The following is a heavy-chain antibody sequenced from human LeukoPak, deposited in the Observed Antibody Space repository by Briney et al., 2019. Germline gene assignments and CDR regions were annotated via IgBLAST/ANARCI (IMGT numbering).Heavy chain of an antibody. Sequence: GRSLRLSCAASGFTFDDYAIHWVRQAPGKGLEWVSGINWNSGSIGYADCVKGRFTISRDNAKNSLYLQINSLRAEDTAVYYCARDPYSGRYGDYYYYYMDVWGKGTTVTISS. CDR2: INWNSGSI. CDR1: GFTFDDYA. V-gene: IGHV3-9*01. J-gene: IGHJ6*03. CDR3: ARDPYSGRYGDYYYYYMDV. D-gene: IGHD1-26*01.